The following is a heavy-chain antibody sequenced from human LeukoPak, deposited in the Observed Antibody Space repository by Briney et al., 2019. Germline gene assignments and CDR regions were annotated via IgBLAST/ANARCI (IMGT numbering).Heavy chain of an antibody. CDR1: GGSISSYY. CDR3: ASGRYGSGTYGFVY. D-gene: IGHD3-10*01. V-gene: IGHV4-59*01. CDR2: IYHSGST. J-gene: IGHJ4*02. Sequence: SETLSLTCTVSGGSISSYYWSWIRQPPGKGLEWIGYIYHSGSTNYNPSLKSRVTISVDTSKNQFSLKLSSVTAADTAVYYCASGRYGSGTYGFVYWGQGTLVTVSS.